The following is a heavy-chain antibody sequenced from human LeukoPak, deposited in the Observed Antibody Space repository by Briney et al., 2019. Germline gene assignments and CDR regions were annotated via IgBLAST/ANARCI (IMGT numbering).Heavy chain of an antibody. Sequence: AGGSLRLSRAASGFTFSSYSMNWVRQAPGKGLEWVSSISSSSSYIYYADSVKGRFTISRDNAKNSLYLQMHSLRAEDTATYYCAKDDGWLHYYHWGQGTLVTVSS. V-gene: IGHV3-21*04. CDR3: AKDDGWLHYYH. J-gene: IGHJ4*02. D-gene: IGHD3-10*01. CDR2: ISSSSSYI. CDR1: GFTFSSYS.